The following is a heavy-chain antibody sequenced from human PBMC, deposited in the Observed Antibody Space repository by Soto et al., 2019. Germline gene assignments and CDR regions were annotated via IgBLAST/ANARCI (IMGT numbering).Heavy chain of an antibody. Sequence: QVQQQQWGAGVLKPSETLSLTCAVYGGSFSAYYWSWIRQPPGKGLEWIGEINHSGSTNYNPSLKSRVTISVDTSKNQFSLKLTSVTAADTAVYYCARVRWDQPWVFDYWGQGTLVTVSS. V-gene: IGHV4-34*01. D-gene: IGHD1-26*01. CDR1: GGSFSAYY. CDR3: ARVRWDQPWVFDY. CDR2: INHSGST. J-gene: IGHJ4*02.